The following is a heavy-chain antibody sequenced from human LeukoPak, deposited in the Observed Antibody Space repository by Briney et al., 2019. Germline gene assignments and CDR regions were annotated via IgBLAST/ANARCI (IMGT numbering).Heavy chain of an antibody. J-gene: IGHJ4*02. D-gene: IGHD3-9*01. CDR1: GFRFGDYY. CDR2: MSSRSGTT. CDR3: ATDGTPERITIFSHYFDS. Sequence: KTGGSLRLSCEASGFRFGDYYMAWIRQAPGKGLEWISWMSSRSGTTQYADSVKGRFTISRDNAMNSLYLRMNSLTAEDTAVYYCATDGTPERITIFSHYFDSWGQGTLVTVSS. V-gene: IGHV3-11*01.